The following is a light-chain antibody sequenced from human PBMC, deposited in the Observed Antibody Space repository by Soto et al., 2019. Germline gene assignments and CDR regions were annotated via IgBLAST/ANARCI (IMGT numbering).Light chain of an antibody. V-gene: IGKV3-20*01. J-gene: IGKJ4*01. CDR3: QQYGSSQGLT. Sequence: EIVLTQSPGTLSLSPGERATLSCRASQSVSSSYLAWYQQKPGQAPRLLIYGASSRATDIPDRFSGSGSGTDFTLTISRLEPEDFAVYYCQQYGSSQGLTFGGGTKWDIK. CDR2: GAS. CDR1: QSVSSSY.